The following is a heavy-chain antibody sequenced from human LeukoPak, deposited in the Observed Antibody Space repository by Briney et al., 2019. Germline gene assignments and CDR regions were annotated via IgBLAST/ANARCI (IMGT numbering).Heavy chain of an antibody. D-gene: IGHD2-2*01. CDR2: INHSGST. J-gene: IGHJ6*04. V-gene: IGHV4-34*01. CDR3: AGGLSGYCPTTTCSF. CDR1: GGSFSGYY. Sequence: SETLSLTCAVYGGSFSGYYWSWIRQPPGKGLEWIGEINHSGSTNYNPSLKSRVTISVDTSKNQFSLKLSSVTAADTAVYYCAGGLSGYCPTTTCSFWGEGTSVTVSS.